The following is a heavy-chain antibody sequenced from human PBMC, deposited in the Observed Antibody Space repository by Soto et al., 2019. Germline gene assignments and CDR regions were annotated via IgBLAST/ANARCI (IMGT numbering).Heavy chain of an antibody. CDR3: AKGRPTIFGVVIPDDYYGMDV. CDR1: GFTFSSYA. V-gene: IGHV3-23*01. Sequence: GGFLRLSCAASGFTFSSYALRWVRQAPGKGLEWVSAISGSGGSTYYADSVKGRFTISRDNSKNTLYLQMNSLRAEDTAVYYCAKGRPTIFGVVIPDDYYGMDVWGQGTTVTVSS. CDR2: ISGSGGST. D-gene: IGHD3-3*01. J-gene: IGHJ6*02.